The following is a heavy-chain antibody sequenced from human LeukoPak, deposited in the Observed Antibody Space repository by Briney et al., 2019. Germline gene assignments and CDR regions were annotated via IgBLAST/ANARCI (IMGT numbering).Heavy chain of an antibody. CDR2: FIPIFGTA. J-gene: IGHJ5*02. Sequence: VKVSCKASGGTFSSYAISWVRQAPGQGLEWMGGFIPIFGTANYAQKFQGRVTITADESTSTAYMELSSLRSEDTAVYYCARGLGYCSSTSCYLYWFDPWGQGTLVTVSS. V-gene: IGHV1-69*01. CDR1: GGTFSSYA. CDR3: ARGLGYCSSTSCYLYWFDP. D-gene: IGHD2-2*01.